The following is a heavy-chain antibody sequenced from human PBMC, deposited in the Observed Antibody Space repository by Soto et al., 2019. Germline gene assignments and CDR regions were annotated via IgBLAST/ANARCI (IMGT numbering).Heavy chain of an antibody. Sequence: GASVKVSCKASGYTFTSYDINWVRQATGQGLEWMGWMNPNSGNTGYAQKFQGRVTKTRNTSISTAYMELSSLRSEDTAVYYCARDLRSWKRRDGYNPSELCYWGQGTLVTVSS. D-gene: IGHD5-12*01. CDR2: MNPNSGNT. V-gene: IGHV1-8*01. J-gene: IGHJ4*02. CDR3: ARDLRSWKRRDGYNPSELCY. CDR1: GYTFTSYD.